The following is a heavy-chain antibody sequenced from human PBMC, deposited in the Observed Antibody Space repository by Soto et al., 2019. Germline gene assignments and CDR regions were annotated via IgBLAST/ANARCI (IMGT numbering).Heavy chain of an antibody. J-gene: IGHJ4*02. CDR2: IYYSGST. D-gene: IGHD1-1*01. Sequence: PSETLSLTCTVSGGSISSYYWSWIRQPPGKGLEWIGYIYYSGSTNYNPSLKSRVTISVDTSKNQFSLKLSSVTAADTAVYYCARDKAGYGYFDYWGQGPLVTVSS. V-gene: IGHV4-59*01. CDR1: GGSISSYY. CDR3: ARDKAGYGYFDY.